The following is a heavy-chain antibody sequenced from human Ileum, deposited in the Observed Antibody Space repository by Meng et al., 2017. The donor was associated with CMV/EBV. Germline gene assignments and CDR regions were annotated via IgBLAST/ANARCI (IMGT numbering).Heavy chain of an antibody. J-gene: IGHJ5*02. Sequence: QLQGSGPGLVKPSKPLSLSCTVPGASISSGDYYWSWIRQPPGKGLEWIGYIFFSGNTYYNPSLNNRVIISIDTPRNQFSLKVDSVTAADTAVYYCARFRIAALGNLFDPWGHGTLVTVSS. V-gene: IGHV4-30-4*08. D-gene: IGHD6-13*01. CDR3: ARFRIAALGNLFDP. CDR2: IFFSGNT. CDR1: GASISSGDYY.